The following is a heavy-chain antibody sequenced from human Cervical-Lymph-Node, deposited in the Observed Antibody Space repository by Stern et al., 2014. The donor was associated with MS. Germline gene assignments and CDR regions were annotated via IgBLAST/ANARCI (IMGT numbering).Heavy chain of an antibody. J-gene: IGHJ6*02. CDR2: INAYYGNT. CDR3: AREGTKYEEVHYYGMDV. Sequence: QVQLVQSGAEVKKPGASVKVSCKASGYTFSTYGITWVRQAPGQGLEWMGWINAYYGNTNYAQQFQGRVTMTTDTSTSTAYMELTSLRSDDTAVYYCAREGTKYEEVHYYGMDVWGQGTTVTVSS. CDR1: GYTFSTYG. V-gene: IGHV1-18*01. D-gene: IGHD2-2*01.